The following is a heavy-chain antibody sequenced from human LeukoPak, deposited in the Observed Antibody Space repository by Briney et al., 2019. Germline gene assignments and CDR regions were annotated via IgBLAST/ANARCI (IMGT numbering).Heavy chain of an antibody. CDR2: MSFDGTNK. Sequence: GGSLRLSCAASGFTFSSYAMHWVRQAPGKGLECVAIMSFDGTNKYYADSVKGRFTISRDNSKNTLHLQMNSLRAEDTAVYYCARANCGGDCQHSMYYFDFWGQGTPVTVSS. D-gene: IGHD2-21*02. CDR1: GFTFSSYA. V-gene: IGHV3-30*04. J-gene: IGHJ4*02. CDR3: ARANCGGDCQHSMYYFDF.